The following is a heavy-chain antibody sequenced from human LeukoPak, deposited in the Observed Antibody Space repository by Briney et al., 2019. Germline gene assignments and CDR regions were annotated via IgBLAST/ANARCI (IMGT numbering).Heavy chain of an antibody. D-gene: IGHD3-22*01. CDR1: GGFISSSSYY. CDR3: ARRRYYDSTGYLE. V-gene: IGHV4-39*01. CDR2: IYYSGST. J-gene: IGHJ1*01. Sequence: SEALSLTCTISGGFISSSSYYWGWIRQPPGRGLEWIGDIYYSGSTYYNPALKSRVSMSIDTSKNQFSLELRSVAAADTALYYCARRRYYDSTGYLEWGQGTLVTVTS.